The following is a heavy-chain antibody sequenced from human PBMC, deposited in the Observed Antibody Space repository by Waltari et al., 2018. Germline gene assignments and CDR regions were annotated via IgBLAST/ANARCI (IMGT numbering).Heavy chain of an antibody. V-gene: IGHV1-2*02. CDR2: IIPGSGGT. CDR3: VCRIAETYFDY. CDR1: GYTFTDYY. Sequence: QVQLVQSGAEVKKPGASVKVSCKASGYTFTDYYIQWVRQAPGHGLEWRGWIIPGSGGTNYAQKFQGRVTMTRDTSISTAYMELSRLRSDDTAVYYCVCRIAETYFDYWGQGTLVTVSS. J-gene: IGHJ4*02. D-gene: IGHD6-13*01.